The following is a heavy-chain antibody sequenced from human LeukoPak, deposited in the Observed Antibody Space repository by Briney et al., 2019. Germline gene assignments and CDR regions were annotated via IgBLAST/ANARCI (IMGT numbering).Heavy chain of an antibody. CDR2: ISPYNANT. Sequence: ASVKVSCKASGYTCTSCGISWVRQAPGQGLEWMGWISPYNANTNDAPKLQDRRTMTTDTSTSTAYMERRSLNTNDTAVYHCARDRQCSYWGQGTLVTVSS. CDR3: ARDRQCSY. D-gene: IGHD2-15*01. J-gene: IGHJ4*02. V-gene: IGHV1-18*01. CDR1: GYTCTSCG.